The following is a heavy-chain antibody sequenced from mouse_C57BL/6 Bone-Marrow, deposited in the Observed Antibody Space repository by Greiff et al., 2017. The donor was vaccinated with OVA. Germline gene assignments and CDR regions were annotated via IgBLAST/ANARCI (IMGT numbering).Heavy chain of an antibody. J-gene: IGHJ3*01. D-gene: IGHD4-1*01. CDR1: GYTFTGYW. CDR3: ATNWGAY. Sequence: QVQLQQSGAELMKPGASVKLSCKATGYTFTGYWIEWVKQRPGHGLEWIGEILPGSGSTNYNEKFKDKATLTADKSSSTAYMQLSSLTYEDSAVYYCATNWGAYWGQGTLVTVSA. CDR2: ILPGSGST. V-gene: IGHV1-9*01.